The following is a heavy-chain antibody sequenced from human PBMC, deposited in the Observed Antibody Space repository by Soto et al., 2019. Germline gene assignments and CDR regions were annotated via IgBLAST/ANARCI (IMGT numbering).Heavy chain of an antibody. CDR2: ISWSSGSI. V-gene: IGHV3-9*01. CDR3: ARDYYGDYIFDY. D-gene: IGHD4-17*01. J-gene: IGHJ4*02. CDR1: GFTFSNYA. Sequence: GGSLRLSCAASGFTFSNYAMNWVRQAPGKGLEWVSGISWSSGSIGYADSVKGRFTISRDNAKNSLYLQMNSLRAEDTAVYYCARDYYGDYIFDYWGQGTPVTVSS.